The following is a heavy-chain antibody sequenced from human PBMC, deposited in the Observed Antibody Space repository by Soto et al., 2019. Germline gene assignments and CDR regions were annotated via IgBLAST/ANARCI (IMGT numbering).Heavy chain of an antibody. CDR3: ARGAYDSSGYDAFDI. CDR2: ISSSSSYT. CDR1: GFTFSDYY. V-gene: IGHV3-11*06. Sequence: GGSLRLSCAASGFTFSDYYMSWIRQAPGKGLEWVSYISSSSSYTNYADSVKGRFTISRDNAKNSLYLQMNSLRAEDTAVYYCARGAYDSSGYDAFDIWGQGTMVTVSS. J-gene: IGHJ3*02. D-gene: IGHD3-22*01.